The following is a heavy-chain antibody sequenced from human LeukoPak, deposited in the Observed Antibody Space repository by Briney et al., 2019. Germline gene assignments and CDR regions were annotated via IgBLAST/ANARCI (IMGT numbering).Heavy chain of an antibody. Sequence: SETLSLTCAVSGGSISSSNWWSWVRQPPGKGLEGIGEIYHSGSTNYNPSLKSRVTISVDKSKNQFSLKLSSVTAADTAVYYCARAEPYYYDSSGYYGALDYWGQGTLATVTS. CDR1: GGSISSSNW. CDR3: ARAEPYYYDSSGYYGALDY. D-gene: IGHD3-22*01. J-gene: IGHJ4*02. V-gene: IGHV4-4*02. CDR2: IYHSGST.